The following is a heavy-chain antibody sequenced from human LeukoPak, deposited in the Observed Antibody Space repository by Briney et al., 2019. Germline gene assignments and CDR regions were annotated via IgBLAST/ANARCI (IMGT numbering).Heavy chain of an antibody. Sequence: PGGSLRLSCAASGFPFSRYWMHWVRQAPGKGLVWVSGISSDGSSTKYAASVKGRFTISRDNAKDTLFLQMNSLRAEDTAVYYCARRRATIDYYYYMDVWGKGTTVTVSS. CDR3: ARRRATIDYYYYMDV. CDR2: ISSDGSST. CDR1: GFPFSRYW. V-gene: IGHV3-74*01. D-gene: IGHD5-12*01. J-gene: IGHJ6*03.